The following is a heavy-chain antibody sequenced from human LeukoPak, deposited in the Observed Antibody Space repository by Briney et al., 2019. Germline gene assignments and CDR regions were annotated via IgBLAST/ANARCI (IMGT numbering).Heavy chain of an antibody. V-gene: IGHV4-59*01. CDR1: GGSISTYY. D-gene: IGHD5-12*01. CDR2: VYYSGST. CDR3: ATRDSGYDAWYFDL. Sequence: TSETLSLTCTVSGGSISTYYWSWIRQPPGKGLEGIGYVYYSGSTNYNPSLKSRVTISVDTSKNQFSLNLSSMTAADTAVYYCATRDSGYDAWYFDLWGRGTLVTVSS. J-gene: IGHJ2*01.